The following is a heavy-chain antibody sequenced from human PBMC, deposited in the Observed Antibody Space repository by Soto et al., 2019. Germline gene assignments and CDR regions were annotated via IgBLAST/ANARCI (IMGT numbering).Heavy chain of an antibody. Sequence: SETLSLTCTVSGGSISSSSYYWGWIRQPPGKGLEWIGSIYHSGSTYYNPSLKSRVTISVDTSKNQFSLKLSSVTAADTAVYYCARQFREYSSSSYAFDIWGQGTMVT. V-gene: IGHV4-39*01. CDR2: IYHSGST. J-gene: IGHJ3*02. CDR1: GGSISSSSYY. CDR3: ARQFREYSSSSYAFDI. D-gene: IGHD6-6*01.